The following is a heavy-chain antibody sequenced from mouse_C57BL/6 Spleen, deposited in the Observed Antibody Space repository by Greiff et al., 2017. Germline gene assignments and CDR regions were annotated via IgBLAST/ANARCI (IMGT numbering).Heavy chain of an antibody. CDR3: TRGGTSYFDY. Sequence: EVKLMESGEGLVKPGGSLKLSCAASGFTFSSYAMSWVRQTPEKRLEWVAYISSGGDYIYYADTVKGRFTISRDNARNTLYLQMSSLKSEDTAMYYCTRGGTSYFDYWGQGTTLTVAS. CDR2: ISSGGDYI. J-gene: IGHJ2*01. CDR1: GFTFSSYA. V-gene: IGHV5-9-1*02. D-gene: IGHD1-1*01.